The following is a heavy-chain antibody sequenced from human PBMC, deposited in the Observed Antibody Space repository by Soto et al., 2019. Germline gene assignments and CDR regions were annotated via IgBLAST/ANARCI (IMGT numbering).Heavy chain of an antibody. J-gene: IGHJ4*02. Sequence: ASVKVSCKASGYTFTNYGISWVRQAPGQGLEWMGWINVYNGNTKYAQKVQGRVTMTTDTSTSTAYMELRSLRSDDTAVYYCARDRTLYYYDSSGYGFDYWGQGTLVTVSS. CDR2: INVYNGNT. CDR1: GYTFTNYG. D-gene: IGHD3-22*01. CDR3: ARDRTLYYYDSSGYGFDY. V-gene: IGHV1-18*01.